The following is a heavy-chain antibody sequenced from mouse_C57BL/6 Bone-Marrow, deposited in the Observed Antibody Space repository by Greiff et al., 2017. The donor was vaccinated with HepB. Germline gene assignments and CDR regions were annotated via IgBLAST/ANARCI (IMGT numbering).Heavy chain of an antibody. J-gene: IGHJ1*03. CDR2: ISSGGDYI. D-gene: IGHD1-1*01. CDR1: GFTFSSYA. V-gene: IGHV5-9-1*02. Sequence: EVQLLESGEGLVKPGGSLKLSCAASGFTFSSYAMSWVRQTPEKRLEWVAYISSGGDYIYYADTVKGRFTISRDNARNTLYLQMSSLKSEDTAMYYCTRDGPVRYRYFDVWGTGTTVTVSS. CDR3: TRDGPVRYRYFDV.